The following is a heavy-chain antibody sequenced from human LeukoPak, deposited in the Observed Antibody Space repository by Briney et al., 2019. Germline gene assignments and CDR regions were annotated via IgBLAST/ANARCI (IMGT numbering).Heavy chain of an antibody. Sequence: PGGSLRLSCAASGFTFSSYSMNWVRQAPGKGLEWVSYITYSSSTIYYADSVKGRFTISRDNAKNSLYLQMNSLRDEDTAIYYCARMSSGYYLIDYWGQRTLVTVSS. J-gene: IGHJ4*02. V-gene: IGHV3-48*02. D-gene: IGHD3-22*01. CDR1: GFTFSSYS. CDR2: ITYSSSTI. CDR3: ARMSSGYYLIDY.